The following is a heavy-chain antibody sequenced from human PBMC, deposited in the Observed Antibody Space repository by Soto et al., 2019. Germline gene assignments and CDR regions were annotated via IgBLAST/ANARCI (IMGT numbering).Heavy chain of an antibody. CDR1: GGSVSSGSYY. V-gene: IGHV4-61*01. CDR3: ASAHRGYDPRGMDV. D-gene: IGHD5-12*01. Sequence: QVQLQESGPGLVKTSETLAVTCTVSGGSVSSGSYYWSWIRQPPGKGLEWVGCISDTGSGDYNPSLKSRVTISGHPSKRQISLRLNSVTAADTPVYYCASAHRGYDPRGMDVWGQGTTVTVSS. CDR2: ISDTGSG. J-gene: IGHJ6*01.